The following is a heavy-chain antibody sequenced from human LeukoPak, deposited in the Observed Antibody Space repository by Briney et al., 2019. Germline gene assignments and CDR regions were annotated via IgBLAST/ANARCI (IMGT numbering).Heavy chain of an antibody. D-gene: IGHD1-26*01. J-gene: IGHJ6*03. CDR2: ISGSGGGT. V-gene: IGHV3-23*01. CDR1: RFTFNIYA. Sequence: PGGSLRLSCAASRFTFNIYAMSWVRQTPGKGLEWVSSISGSGGGTFYANSVKGRFTISRDNSKKTLFLQMRGLRAEDTAVYYCAKWDENFHYMDVWGKGNTVTVSS. CDR3: AKWDENFHYMDV.